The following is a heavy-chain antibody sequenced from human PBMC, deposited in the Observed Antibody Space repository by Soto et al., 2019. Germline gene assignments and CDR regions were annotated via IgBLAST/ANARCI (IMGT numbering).Heavy chain of an antibody. CDR2: IYYCGCT. V-gene: IGHV4-31*03. Sequence: SETLSLTCTVSRGSISRGGYYWSWIRHHPGRGLEWIGYIYYCGCTFYNPSLKSRVTISVDTSKNQFSLKLSSVTAADTAVYYWARRRAVGGSCHFEYCGQGPRVTVAS. CDR1: RGSISRGGYY. CDR3: ARRRAVGGSCHFEY. D-gene: IGHD2-15*01. J-gene: IGHJ4*02.